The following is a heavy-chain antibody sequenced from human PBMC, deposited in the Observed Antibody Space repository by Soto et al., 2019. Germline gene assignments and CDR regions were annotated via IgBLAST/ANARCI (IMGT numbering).Heavy chain of an antibody. CDR3: AKGNDFWSGYKY. V-gene: IGHV3-23*01. CDR2: ISGSGGST. CDR1: GFTFSSYA. Sequence: PGGSLRLSCAASGFTFSSYAMSWVRQAPGRGLEWVSAISGSGGSTYYADSVKGRFTISRDNSKNTLYLQMNSLRAEATAVYYCAKGNDFWSGYKYWGQGTLVTVSS. D-gene: IGHD3-3*01. J-gene: IGHJ4*02.